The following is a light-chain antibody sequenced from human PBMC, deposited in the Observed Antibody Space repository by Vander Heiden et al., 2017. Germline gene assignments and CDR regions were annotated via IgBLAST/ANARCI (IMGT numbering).Light chain of an antibody. V-gene: IGLV3-21*02. CDR1: NIESKS. CDR3: QVWDSASDHVV. CDR2: DNS. Sequence: SYVLTQPPSVSVAPGQTARITCGGNNIESKSVHWYQQKAGQAPVLVVSDNSDRPSGIPERFSGSNSGNTATLTISRVEGGDEADYSCQVWDSASDHVVFGGGTKLTVL. J-gene: IGLJ2*01.